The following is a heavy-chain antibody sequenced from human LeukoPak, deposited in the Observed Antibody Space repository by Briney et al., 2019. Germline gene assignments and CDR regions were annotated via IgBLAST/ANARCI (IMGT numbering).Heavy chain of an antibody. Sequence: GSLRLSCAVPGFGVHTFAMSWVRQAPGKGLEWVSTISGSGDSTYYVDSVKGRFTISRDKSKNTVYLQMNSLRAEDTAVYYCARGRYSSGLIDYWGQGTLATVSS. V-gene: IGHV3-23*01. CDR1: GFGVHTFA. D-gene: IGHD6-19*01. CDR2: ISGSGDST. CDR3: ARGRYSSGLIDY. J-gene: IGHJ4*02.